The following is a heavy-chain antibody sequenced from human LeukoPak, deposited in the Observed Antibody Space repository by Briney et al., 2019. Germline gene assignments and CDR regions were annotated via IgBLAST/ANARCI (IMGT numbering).Heavy chain of an antibody. J-gene: IGHJ4*02. CDR2: INQDGGVI. CDR1: GFTFSRYW. D-gene: IGHD2-8*01. Sequence: GGSLRLSCAASGFTFSRYWMSWVRQAPGKGLEWGANINQDGGVIYYVDSVKGRFTISRDNAKDSLYLEMNSLRAEDTAVYFCARVYCNGVCYSYFDYWGQGSLVTVSS. V-gene: IGHV3-7*01. CDR3: ARVYCNGVCYSYFDY.